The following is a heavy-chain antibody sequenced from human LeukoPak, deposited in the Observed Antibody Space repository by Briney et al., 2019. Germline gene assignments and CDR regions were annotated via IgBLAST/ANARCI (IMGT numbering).Heavy chain of an antibody. V-gene: IGHV3-20*04. CDR2: INWNGGST. CDR1: GFTFDDYG. Sequence: GGSLRLSCAASGFTFDDYGMSWVRQAPGKGLEWVSGINWNGGSTGYADSVKGRFTISRDNAKNSLYLQMNSLRAEDTAVYYCARVVLWFGEPTHMDVWGKGTTVTISS. CDR3: ARVVLWFGEPTHMDV. J-gene: IGHJ6*03. D-gene: IGHD3-10*01.